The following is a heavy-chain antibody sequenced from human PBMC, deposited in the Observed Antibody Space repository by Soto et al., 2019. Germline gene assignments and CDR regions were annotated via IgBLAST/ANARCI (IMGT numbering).Heavy chain of an antibody. CDR2: IYPGDSDT. CDR1: GYSFTSYW. J-gene: IGHJ6*02. Sequence: GESLKISCKGSGYSFTSYWIGWVRQMPGKGLEWMGIIYPGDSDTRYSPSFQGQDTISADKSISTAYLQWSSLKASDTAMYYCASTSHYYYYGMDVWGQGTTVTVSS. V-gene: IGHV5-51*01. CDR3: ASTSHYYYYGMDV.